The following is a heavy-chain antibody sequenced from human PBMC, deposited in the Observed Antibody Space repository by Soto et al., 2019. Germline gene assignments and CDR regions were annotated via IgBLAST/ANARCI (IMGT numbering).Heavy chain of an antibody. V-gene: IGHV4-30-4*01. CDR1: GGSISSGDYY. CDR3: ARGGVTFGMDV. D-gene: IGHD3-10*01. CDR2: IYYSGST. Sequence: SETLSLTCTVSGGSISSGDYYWSWIRQPPGKGVEWIGYIYYSGSTYYNPSLKSRVTISVDTSKNQFSLKLSSVTAADTAVYYCARGGVTFGMDVWGQGTTVTVSS. J-gene: IGHJ6*02.